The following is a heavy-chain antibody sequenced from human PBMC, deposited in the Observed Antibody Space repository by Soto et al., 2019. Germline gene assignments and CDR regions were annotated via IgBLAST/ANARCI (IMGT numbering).Heavy chain of an antibody. Sequence: QLQLQESGPGLVKPSETLFLTCTVSGDSISSSHYYWDWIRQPPGKGLEWIGSIYYSGSTYYNPSLKSRVTISVDTSKNQFSLKVTSVTAADTAVYYCARLVSGWYGRGETNYWGQGTLVTVSS. CDR2: IYYSGST. CDR1: GDSISSSHYY. J-gene: IGHJ4*02. CDR3: ARLVSGWYGRGETNY. D-gene: IGHD6-19*01. V-gene: IGHV4-39*01.